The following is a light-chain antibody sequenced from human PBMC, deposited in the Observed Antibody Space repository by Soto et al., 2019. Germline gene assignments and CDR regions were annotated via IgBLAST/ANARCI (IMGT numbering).Light chain of an antibody. J-gene: IGKJ5*01. CDR3: QQSYSTPIT. Sequence: DIQMTQSPSSLSASVGDRVTITCRESQSIRPYLNWYQQKRGKAPKLXIYAASGLQSGVPSRFSGSGSGTDFTLTISSLQPEDFATYYCQQSYSTPITFGQGTRLEIK. CDR1: QSIRPY. V-gene: IGKV1-39*01. CDR2: AAS.